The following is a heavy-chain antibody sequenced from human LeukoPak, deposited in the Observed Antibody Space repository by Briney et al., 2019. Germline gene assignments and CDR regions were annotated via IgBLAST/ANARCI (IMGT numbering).Heavy chain of an antibody. D-gene: IGHD2-2*01. CDR1: GGSISSYY. J-gene: IGHJ4*02. V-gene: IGHV4-59*01. CDR3: ARGGPRYWSSTSCYPPRY. Sequence: PSETLSLTCTVSGGSISSYYWSWIRQPPGKGLEWIGYIYYSGSTNYNPSLKSRVTISVDTSKNQFSLKLSSVTAADTAVYYCARGGPRYWSSTSCYPPRYWGQGTLVTVSS. CDR2: IYYSGST.